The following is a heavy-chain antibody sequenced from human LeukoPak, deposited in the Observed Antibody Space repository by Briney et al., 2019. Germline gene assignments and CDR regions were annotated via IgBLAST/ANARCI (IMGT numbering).Heavy chain of an antibody. CDR1: GFSISSYY. CDR3: ARAYDSSGYYYWFDP. J-gene: IGHJ5*02. Sequence: SETLSLTCSVSGFSISSYYWSWIRQHPGKGLEWVGYIYYSGSTYYNPSLKSRVTISVDTSKNQFSPKMSSVTAADTAVYYCARAYDSSGYYYWFDPWGQGTLVTVSS. D-gene: IGHD3-22*01. CDR2: IYYSGST. V-gene: IGHV4-59*06.